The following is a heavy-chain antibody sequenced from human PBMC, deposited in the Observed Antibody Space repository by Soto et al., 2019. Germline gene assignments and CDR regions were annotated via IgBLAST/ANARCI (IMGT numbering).Heavy chain of an antibody. D-gene: IGHD6-13*01. Sequence: GGSLRLSCAASGFTFSSYAMSWVRQAPGKGLEWVSAISGSGGSTYYADSVKGRFTISRDNSKNTLYLQMNSLRAEDTAVYYCAKGPSAAAAGMYYYYYMDVWGKGTTVTVS. CDR3: AKGPSAAAAGMYYYYYMDV. V-gene: IGHV3-23*01. J-gene: IGHJ6*03. CDR1: GFTFSSYA. CDR2: ISGSGGST.